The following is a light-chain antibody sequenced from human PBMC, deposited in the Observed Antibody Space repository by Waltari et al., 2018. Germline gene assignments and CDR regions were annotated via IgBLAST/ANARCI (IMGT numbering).Light chain of an antibody. CDR1: QSVSSY. CDR2: AAS. J-gene: IGKJ2*02. Sequence: IQMTQSPSSLSASVGDRVTITCRASQSVSSYFTWYQQKPGKAPKLLIYAASSLQSGVPSRFSGSGSGTDFTLTISRLQPEDFATYYCQQSYSTPPWTFGQGTKREIK. CDR3: QQSYSTPPWT. V-gene: IGKV1-39*01.